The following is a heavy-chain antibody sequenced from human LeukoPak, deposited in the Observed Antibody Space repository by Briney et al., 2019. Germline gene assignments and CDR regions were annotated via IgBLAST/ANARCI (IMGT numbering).Heavy chain of an antibody. D-gene: IGHD1-7*01. CDR1: GYRFTDYW. V-gene: IGHV5-51*01. Sequence: GESLKISCKGSGYRFTDYWIGWVRQMPGKGLEWVGIIYAGDSDTRYSPSFQGQVTISADKSINTAHLQWSSLKASDTAMYYCARGAAGTTPDYYYFGLDVWGQGTTVRVSS. CDR2: IYAGDSDT. CDR3: ARGAAGTTPDYYYFGLDV. J-gene: IGHJ6*02.